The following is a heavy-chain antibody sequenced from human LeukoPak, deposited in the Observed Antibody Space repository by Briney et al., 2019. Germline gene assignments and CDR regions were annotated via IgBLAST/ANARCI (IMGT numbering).Heavy chain of an antibody. D-gene: IGHD5-24*01. Sequence: SLRLSCAASGFHFSSYVMHWVRQAPGKGLEWAAVISYDGSDKYYADSVKGPFTISRDNSENTLYLQMKSLRAEDTAVYYCARGDGYNFFDYWGQGTLVTVSS. CDR1: GFHFSSYV. J-gene: IGHJ4*02. CDR3: ARGDGYNFFDY. CDR2: ISYDGSDK. V-gene: IGHV3-30*03.